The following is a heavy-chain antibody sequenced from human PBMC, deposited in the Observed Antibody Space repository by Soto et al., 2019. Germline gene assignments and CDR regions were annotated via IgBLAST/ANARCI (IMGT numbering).Heavy chain of an antibody. CDR2: FHYSGRT. Sequence: SETLSLTCSVSGGSISSGPYSWGWIRQPPGKGLEWIGTFHYSGRTYYSPSLESRVTISVDTSKNQFSLKLSSVTAADTAVYYCARDGREGVTIGDEAFDIWGQGTMVTGSS. D-gene: IGHD1-26*01. J-gene: IGHJ3*02. CDR1: GGSISSGPYS. V-gene: IGHV4-39*07. CDR3: ARDGREGVTIGDEAFDI.